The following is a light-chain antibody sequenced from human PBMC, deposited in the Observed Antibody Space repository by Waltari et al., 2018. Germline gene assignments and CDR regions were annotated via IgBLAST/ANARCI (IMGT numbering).Light chain of an antibody. CDR2: KAS. Sequence: DIQLTQSPSTLSASVGDRVTITCRASQNINSWLAWYQQKPGKASKFLIYKASSLESGVPSRFSGSGSGTEFTLNISSLQPDDFATYYCQQYNTYSYTFGQGTKLEIK. CDR3: QQYNTYSYT. J-gene: IGKJ2*01. V-gene: IGKV1-5*03. CDR1: QNINSW.